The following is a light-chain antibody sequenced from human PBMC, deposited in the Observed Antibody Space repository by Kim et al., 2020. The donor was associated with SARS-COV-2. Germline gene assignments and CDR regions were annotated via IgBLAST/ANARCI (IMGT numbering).Light chain of an antibody. CDR3: GTWDSSLSAAV. CDR1: SSNIGNNY. J-gene: IGLJ2*01. V-gene: IGLV1-51*01. Sequence: QSVLTQPPSVSAAPGQKVTISCSGSSSNIGNNYVSWYQQLPGTAPKLLIYDNDKRPSGIPDRFSGSKSGTSATLGITGIQPGDEADYYCGTWDSSLSAAVFGGGTKVTVL. CDR2: DND.